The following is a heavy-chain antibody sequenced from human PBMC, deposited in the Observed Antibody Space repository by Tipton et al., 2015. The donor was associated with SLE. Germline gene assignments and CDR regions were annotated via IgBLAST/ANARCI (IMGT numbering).Heavy chain of an antibody. CDR1: GYSISSGIRY. J-gene: IGHJ4*02. D-gene: IGHD3-22*01. CDR3: ARVYYYDSSGYYNRFDY. CDR2: LYYSGTT. Sequence: TLSLTCTVSGYSISSGIRYWGWIRQPPGKGLEWIGTLYYSGTTYYNPSLKSRVTISVDTSKNQFSLKLSSVTAADTAVYYCARVYYYDSSGYYNRFDYWGQGTLVTVSS. V-gene: IGHV4-39*07.